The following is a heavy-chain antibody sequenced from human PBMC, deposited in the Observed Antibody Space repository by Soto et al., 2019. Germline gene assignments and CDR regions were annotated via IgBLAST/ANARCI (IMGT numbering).Heavy chain of an antibody. D-gene: IGHD3-22*01. CDR3: AIASGYYDSSGYYTFFYY. CDR1: GGTFSSYA. J-gene: IGHJ4*02. V-gene: IGHV1-69*13. Sequence: SVKVSCKASGGTFSSYAISWVRQAPGQGLEWMGGIIPIFGTANYAQKFQGRVTITADESTSTAYMELSSLRSEDTAVYYCAIASGYYDSSGYYTFFYYWGQGTLVTVS. CDR2: IIPIFGTA.